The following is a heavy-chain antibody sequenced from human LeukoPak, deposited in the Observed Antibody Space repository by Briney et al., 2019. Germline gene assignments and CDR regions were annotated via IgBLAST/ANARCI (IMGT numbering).Heavy chain of an antibody. Sequence: PSETLSLTCTVSGYSISSGYYWGWIRQPPGKGLEWIGSIYHSGSTYYNPSLKSRVTISVDTSKNQFSLKLSSVTAADTAVYYCARENPPEYSSSTYYYYMDVWGKGTTVTVSS. J-gene: IGHJ6*03. CDR3: ARENPPEYSSSTYYYYMDV. V-gene: IGHV4-38-2*02. D-gene: IGHD6-6*01. CDR2: IYHSGST. CDR1: GYSISSGYY.